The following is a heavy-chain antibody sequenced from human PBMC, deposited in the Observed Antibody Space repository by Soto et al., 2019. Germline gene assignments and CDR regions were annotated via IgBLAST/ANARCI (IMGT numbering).Heavy chain of an antibody. CDR3: AGQHQWLDS. V-gene: IGHV6-1*01. D-gene: IGHD6-19*01. Sequence: PSQTLSLTCAISGESVSSTSAAWNWIRQSPSRGLEWLGRTYYRSKWYNNYAVSVKSRLIINADTSKNQSSLQLNSVSPEDTAVYYCAGQHQWLDSWGQGILVTVSS. J-gene: IGHJ5*01. CDR2: TYYRSKWYN. CDR1: GESVSSTSAA.